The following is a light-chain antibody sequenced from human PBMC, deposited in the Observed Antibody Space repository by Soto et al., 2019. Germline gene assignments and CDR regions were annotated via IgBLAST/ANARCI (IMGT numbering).Light chain of an antibody. Sequence: QSALTQPASVSGSPGQSVTISCTGTSSDIGAYKYVSWYQHHPGKSPRLLIYEVSNRPSGVSNRFSGSKSGNTASLTISGLQADDEADYYCSSYTTSSALQVFGTGTKVTVL. CDR1: SSDIGAYKY. J-gene: IGLJ1*01. CDR3: SSYTTSSALQV. CDR2: EVS. V-gene: IGLV2-14*01.